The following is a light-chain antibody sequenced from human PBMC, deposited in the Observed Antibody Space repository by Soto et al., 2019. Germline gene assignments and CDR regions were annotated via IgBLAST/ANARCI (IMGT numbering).Light chain of an antibody. CDR2: EVS. Sequence: QSALAQPASVSGSDGQSITISCTGTSGDVGDYNFVSWYQQRPGKAPKLMIYEVSNRPSGVSNRFSGSKSGTTASLTISGLQGDDEADYYCSSYTSSGTQGVFGTGTKVTVL. J-gene: IGLJ1*01. CDR1: SGDVGDYNF. V-gene: IGLV2-14*01. CDR3: SSYTSSGTQGV.